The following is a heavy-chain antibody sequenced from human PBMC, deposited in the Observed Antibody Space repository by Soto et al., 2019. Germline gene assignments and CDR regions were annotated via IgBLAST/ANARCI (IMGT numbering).Heavy chain of an antibody. CDR2: IYYSGST. Sequence: SETLSLTCTVSGGSISSGGYYWSWIRQHPGKGLEWIGYIYYSGSTYYNPSLKSRVTISVDTSKNQFSLKLSSVTAADTAVYYCARSEWELPTFDYWGQGTLVTVSS. CDR3: ARSEWELPTFDY. V-gene: IGHV4-31*03. J-gene: IGHJ4*02. D-gene: IGHD1-26*01. CDR1: GGSISSGGYY.